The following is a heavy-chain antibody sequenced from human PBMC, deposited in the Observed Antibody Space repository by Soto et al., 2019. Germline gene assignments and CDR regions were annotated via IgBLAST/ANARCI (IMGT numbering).Heavy chain of an antibody. CDR1: GFSFSDYY. CDR3: AKDLAARPRYYFDY. D-gene: IGHD6-6*01. J-gene: IGHJ4*02. V-gene: IGHV3-11*04. CDR2: ISSSGSTK. Sequence: PXGSLILSCAASGFSFSDYYMSWIRQAPGKGLEWVSYISSSGSTKYYADSVKGRFTISRDNSKNTLYLQMNSLRAEDTDVYYCAKDLAARPRYYFDYWGQGTLVTVSS.